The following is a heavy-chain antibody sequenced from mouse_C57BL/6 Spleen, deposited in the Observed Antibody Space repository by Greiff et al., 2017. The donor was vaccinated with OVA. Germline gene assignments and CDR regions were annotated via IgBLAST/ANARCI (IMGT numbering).Heavy chain of an antibody. D-gene: IGHD1-1*01. Sequence: EVKLEESGGGLVKPGGSLKLSCAASGFTFSSYTMSWVRQTPEKRLEWVATISGGGGNTYYPDSVKGRFTISRDNAKNTLYLQMSSLRAEDTALYYCARSCYYYGSKPSWFAYWGQGTLVTVSA. CDR2: ISGGGGNT. CDR3: ARSCYYYGSKPSWFAY. CDR1: GFTFSSYT. J-gene: IGHJ3*01. V-gene: IGHV5-9*01.